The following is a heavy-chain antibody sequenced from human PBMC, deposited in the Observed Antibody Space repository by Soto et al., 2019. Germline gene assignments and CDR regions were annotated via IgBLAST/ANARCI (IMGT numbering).Heavy chain of an antibody. J-gene: IGHJ4*02. Sequence: QLQLQESGPGLVKPSETLSLTCTVSGGSISSSSYYWGWIRQPPGKGLEWIGRIYYSGSTYYNPSLKSRVTISVDTSKNQFSLKLSSVTAADTAVYYCARQLLSVPDFDYWGQGTLVTVSS. CDR1: GGSISSSSYY. CDR3: ARQLLSVPDFDY. D-gene: IGHD3-10*01. CDR2: IYYSGST. V-gene: IGHV4-39*01.